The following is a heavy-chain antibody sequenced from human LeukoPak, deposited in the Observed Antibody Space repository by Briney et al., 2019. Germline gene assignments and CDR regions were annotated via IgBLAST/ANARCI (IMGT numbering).Heavy chain of an antibody. CDR1: GGTFSSYA. V-gene: IGHV1-69*04. J-gene: IGHJ5*02. Sequence: ASVKVSCKASGGTFSSYAISWERQAPGQGLEWMGRIIPILGIANYAQKFQGRVTITADKSTSTAYMELSSLRSEDTAVYYCARALPPSQSTPNWFDPWGQGTLVTVSS. CDR3: ARALPPSQSTPNWFDP. CDR2: IIPILGIA.